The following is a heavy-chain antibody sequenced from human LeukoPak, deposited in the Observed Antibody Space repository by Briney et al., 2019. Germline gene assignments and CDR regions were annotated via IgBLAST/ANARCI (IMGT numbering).Heavy chain of an antibody. CDR2: IYHSGST. J-gene: IGHJ5*02. D-gene: IGHD4-17*01. Sequence: SETLSLTCAVSGGSISSGGYSWSWIRQPPGKGLEWIGYIYHSGSTYYNPSLKSRVTKSVDRSKNQFSLKLSSVTAADTAVYYCARTTVTPLSLRGNWFDPWGQGTLVTVSS. CDR3: ARTTVTPLSLRGNWFDP. CDR1: GGSISSGGYS. V-gene: IGHV4-30-2*01.